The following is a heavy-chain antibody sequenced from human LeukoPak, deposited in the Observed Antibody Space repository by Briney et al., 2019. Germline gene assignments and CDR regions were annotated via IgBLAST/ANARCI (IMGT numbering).Heavy chain of an antibody. D-gene: IGHD3-9*01. V-gene: IGHV1-2*02. CDR3: ARSPHILTGENFDY. J-gene: IGHJ4*02. CDR1: GYTFTGYY. Sequence: ASVKVSCKASGYTFTGYYIHWVRQAPGQGLEWVGRINPNTGGTNCAQKLHYRVTMTRDTSISTAYMELSRLRFDDTAVYYCARSPHILTGENFDYWGQGTLVTVSS. CDR2: INPNTGGT.